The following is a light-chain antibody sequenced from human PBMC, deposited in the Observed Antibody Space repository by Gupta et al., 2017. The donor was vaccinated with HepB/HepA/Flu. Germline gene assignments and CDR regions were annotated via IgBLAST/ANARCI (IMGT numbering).Light chain of an antibody. V-gene: IGLV3-19*01. Sequence: SSELTQDPAVSVALGQTVRIPSQGDSLRSHYVNWYQQKPGQAPVVVIYGRNNRPSGIPDRFSGSNSGNTASLTITGAQAEDEADYYCNSRDYTGTHVVFGGGTKVTVL. CDR3: NSRDYTGTHVV. J-gene: IGLJ2*01. CDR2: GRN. CDR1: SLRSHY.